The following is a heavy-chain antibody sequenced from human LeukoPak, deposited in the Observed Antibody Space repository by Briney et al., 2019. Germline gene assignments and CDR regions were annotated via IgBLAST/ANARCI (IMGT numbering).Heavy chain of an antibody. V-gene: IGHV4-39*07. Sequence: SETLSLTCTVSGGSISSSSYYWGWIRQPPGKGLEWIGSIYYSGSTYYNPSLKSRVTISVDTSKNQFSLKLSSVTAADTAVYYCATYYYDSSGFGAFDIWGQGTMVTVSS. CDR2: IYYSGST. CDR1: GGSISSSSYY. D-gene: IGHD3-22*01. CDR3: ATYYYDSSGFGAFDI. J-gene: IGHJ3*02.